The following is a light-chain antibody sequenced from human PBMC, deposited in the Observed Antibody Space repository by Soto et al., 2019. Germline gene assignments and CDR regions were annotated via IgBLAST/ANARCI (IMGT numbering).Light chain of an antibody. J-gene: IGKJ2*01. CDR2: DAS. V-gene: IGKV1-13*02. Sequence: AIQLTQAPSSLSASVGDRVTFTCRAGQDIGTALAWYQQKSGTAPNLLIYDASNLESGVPSRFSGSGSETHFTLTISSLQPEDLGTYYCQQFNSYPHTFGHGTKLEI. CDR3: QQFNSYPHT. CDR1: QDIGTA.